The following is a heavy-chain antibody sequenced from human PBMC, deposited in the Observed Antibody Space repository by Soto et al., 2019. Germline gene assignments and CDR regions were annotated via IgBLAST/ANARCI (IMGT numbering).Heavy chain of an antibody. D-gene: IGHD3-10*01. CDR1: GGSFRSYY. J-gene: IGHJ3*02. CDR3: ERREPMVRGARLFRRRASIDGFEI. Sequence: QVQLEQWGAGLLKPSETLSLTCAVYGGSFRSYYWSWIRQSPGKGLEWIGEINHSGSTRYNPSLKSRVTISVDTSTKQFSLKLTSVTAADTAVYYCERREPMVRGARLFRRRASIDGFEIWGQGTMVIVSS. V-gene: IGHV4-34*01. CDR2: INHSGST.